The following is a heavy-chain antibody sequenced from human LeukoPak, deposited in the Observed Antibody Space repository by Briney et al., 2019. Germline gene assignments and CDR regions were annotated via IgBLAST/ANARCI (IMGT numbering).Heavy chain of an antibody. CDR1: GYTFTNHY. J-gene: IGHJ6*03. V-gene: IGHV1-46*01. CDR2: ISPSGDKT. Sequence: ASVKVSCKASGYTFTNHYMHWVRQAPGQGLEWLGLISPSGDKTWNAQKFQGRVTITADKSTSTAYMELSSLRSEDTAVYYCARGKDYYYMDVWGKGTTVTISS. CDR3: ARGKDYYYMDV.